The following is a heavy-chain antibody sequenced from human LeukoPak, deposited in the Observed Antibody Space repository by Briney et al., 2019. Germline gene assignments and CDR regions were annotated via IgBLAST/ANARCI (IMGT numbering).Heavy chain of an antibody. CDR1: GGSISSGSYY. CDR2: IYTSGST. CDR3: AREPYCTNGVCPNWFDP. V-gene: IGHV4-61*02. D-gene: IGHD2-8*01. J-gene: IGHJ5*02. Sequence: SETLSLTCTVSGGSISSGSYYWSWIRQPAGKGLEWIGRIYTSGSTNYNPSLKSRVTMSVDTSKNQFSLKLSSVTAADTAVYYCAREPYCTNGVCPNWFDPWGQGTLVTVSS.